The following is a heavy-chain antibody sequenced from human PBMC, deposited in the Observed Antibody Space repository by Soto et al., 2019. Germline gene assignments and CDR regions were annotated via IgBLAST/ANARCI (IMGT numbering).Heavy chain of an antibody. V-gene: IGHV3-23*04. D-gene: IGHD3-22*01. Sequence: EVQLVESGGGLLKPGGSLRLSCAASGFTFSNAWMNWVRQAPGQGLEWVSAISGSGGSTYYADSVKGRFTISRDNSKNTLYLQMNSLRAADTAVYYCAKDRTYDSSGYDYWGQGTLVTVSS. CDR3: AKDRTYDSSGYDY. CDR2: ISGSGGST. J-gene: IGHJ4*02. CDR1: GFTFSNAW.